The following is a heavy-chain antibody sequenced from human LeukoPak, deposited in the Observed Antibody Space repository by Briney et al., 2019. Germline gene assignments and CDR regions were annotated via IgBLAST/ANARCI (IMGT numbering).Heavy chain of an antibody. CDR1: GFTFDDYA. CDR3: AKPNSGWYGIFDY. Sequence: GGSLRLSCAASGFTFDDYAMHWVRQAPGKGLGWVSAISGSGGSTYYADSVKGRFTISRDNSKNTLYLQMNSLRAEDTAVYYCAKPNSGWYGIFDYWGQGTLVTVSS. J-gene: IGHJ4*02. CDR2: ISGSGGST. D-gene: IGHD6-19*01. V-gene: IGHV3-23*01.